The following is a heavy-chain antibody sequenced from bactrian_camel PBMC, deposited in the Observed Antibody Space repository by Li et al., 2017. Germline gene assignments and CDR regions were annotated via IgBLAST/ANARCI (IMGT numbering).Heavy chain of an antibody. CDR2: ISQDGRTT. V-gene: IGHV3S6*01. J-gene: IGHJ4*01. CDR1: GYTYDTYC. CDR3: AGDRPYGAWYMESEYRY. D-gene: IGHD6*01. Sequence: HVQLVESGGGLVQAGGSLRLSCAAPGYTYDTYCMGWFRQAPGKGLEWVSAISQDGRTTYYVDSVKGRFTISRESGKNTVHLQMNSLIPEDTGVYYCAGDRPYGAWYMESEYRYWGRGTQVTVS.